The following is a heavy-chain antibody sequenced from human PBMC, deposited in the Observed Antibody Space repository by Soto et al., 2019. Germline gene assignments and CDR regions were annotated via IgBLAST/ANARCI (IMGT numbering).Heavy chain of an antibody. J-gene: IGHJ5*02. Sequence: QVQLQESGPGLVKPSQTLSLTCTVSGGSISSDNYYWSWIRQTLGKGLEWIGYIHYSGSTYYNASLKSRVTISVDTSKTPFSLKLSSVTAAHTAVYYCAGVVVLEPGAVMWFDPWGQGPLVTVSS. CDR2: IHYSGST. V-gene: IGHV4-30-4*01. CDR1: GGSISSDNYY. CDR3: AGVVVLEPGAVMWFDP. D-gene: IGHD2-2*01.